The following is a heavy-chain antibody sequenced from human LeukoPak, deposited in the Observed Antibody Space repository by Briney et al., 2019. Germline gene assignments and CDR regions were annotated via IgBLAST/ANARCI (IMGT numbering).Heavy chain of an antibody. D-gene: IGHD3/OR15-3a*01. CDR3: TTDLIFGTQNTLTN. CDR2: INHSGSA. Sequence: SETLSLTCAVYGGSFSRYYWTWIRQPPGKGLEWIGEINHSGSANYNPSLKSRVTISVDTSKNQFSLKLSSVTAADTAVYYCTTDLIFGTQNTLTNWGQGTLVTVSS. CDR1: GGSFSRYY. J-gene: IGHJ4*02. V-gene: IGHV4-34*01.